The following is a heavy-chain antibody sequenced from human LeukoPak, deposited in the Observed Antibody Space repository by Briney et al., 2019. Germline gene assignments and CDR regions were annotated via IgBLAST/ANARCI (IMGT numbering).Heavy chain of an antibody. J-gene: IGHJ4*02. CDR3: ARGFYGSGEYYFDY. V-gene: IGHV3-48*03. Sequence: GGSLRLSCAASGFIFSSYEMNWVRQAPGKGLEWVSHISHSGVTIYYADSVEGRFTMSRDNAKNTLYLQMNSLRAEDTAVYYCARGFYGSGEYYFDYWGQGTLVTVSS. CDR1: GFIFSSYE. D-gene: IGHD3-10*01. CDR2: ISHSGVTI.